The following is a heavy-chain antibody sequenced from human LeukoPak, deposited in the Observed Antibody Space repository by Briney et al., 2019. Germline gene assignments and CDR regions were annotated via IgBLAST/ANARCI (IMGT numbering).Heavy chain of an antibody. CDR3: ARGAMVRGVIDGMDV. D-gene: IGHD3-10*01. V-gene: IGHV3-48*03. Sequence: GGSLRLSCAASGFTLSSYEMNWVRQAPGKGLEWVSYSSSSGSTIYYADSVKGRFTISRDNAKNSLYLQMNSLRAEDTAVYYCARGAMVRGVIDGMDVWGQGTTVTVSS. J-gene: IGHJ6*02. CDR1: GFTLSSYE. CDR2: SSSSGSTI.